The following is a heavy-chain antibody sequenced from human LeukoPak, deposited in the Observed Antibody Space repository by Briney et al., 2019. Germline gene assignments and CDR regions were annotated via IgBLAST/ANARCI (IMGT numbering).Heavy chain of an antibody. D-gene: IGHD1-26*01. CDR3: ATSARRDSGLINFDY. J-gene: IGHJ4*02. CDR1: GFTFSSYS. Sequence: GGSLRLSCAASGFTFSSYSMNWVRQAPGKGLEWVSSISSSSSYIYYADSVKGRFTISRDNAKNSLYLQMNSLRAEDTAVYYCATSARRDSGLINFDYWGQGTLVTVSS. V-gene: IGHV3-21*01. CDR2: ISSSSSYI.